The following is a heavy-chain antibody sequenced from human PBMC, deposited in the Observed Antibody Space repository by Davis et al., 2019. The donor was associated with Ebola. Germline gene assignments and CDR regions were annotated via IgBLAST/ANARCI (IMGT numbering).Heavy chain of an antibody. CDR1: GGSISSGGYS. D-gene: IGHD3-3*01. CDR2: INHSGST. V-gene: IGHV4-39*07. Sequence: SETLSLTCAVSGGSISSGGYSWGWIRQPPGKGLEWIGEINHSGSTNYNPSLKSRVTISVDTSKNQFSLKLSSVTAADTAVYYCARGWSGYSLYYYYGMDVWGQGTTVTVSS. CDR3: ARGWSGYSLYYYYGMDV. J-gene: IGHJ6*02.